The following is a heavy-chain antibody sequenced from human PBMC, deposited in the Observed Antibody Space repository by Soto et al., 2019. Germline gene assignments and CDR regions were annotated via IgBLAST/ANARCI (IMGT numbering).Heavy chain of an antibody. V-gene: IGHV6-1*01. CDR1: GDSVSSNSSA. CDR2: TYYRSKWYN. D-gene: IGHD2-15*01. Sequence: PSQTLSLTCAISGDSVSSNSSAWNWIRQSTSRGLEWLGRTYYRSKWYNDYAVSVKSRVTINPDTSKNHFSLQLNSLTPEDTAVYYCARDRVVVVAANYYGMAVRGQGTTVTVSS. J-gene: IGHJ6*02. CDR3: ARDRVVVVAANYYGMAV.